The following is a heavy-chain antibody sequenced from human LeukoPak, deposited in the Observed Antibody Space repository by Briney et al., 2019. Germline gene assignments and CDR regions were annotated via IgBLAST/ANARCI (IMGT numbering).Heavy chain of an antibody. J-gene: IGHJ4*02. CDR3: TTRPPSYYDYVWGSYPDQPNYSDY. D-gene: IGHD3-16*02. CDR2: IKSKTDGGTT. CDR1: GFTFSNAW. V-gene: IGHV3-15*01. Sequence: GGSLRLSCAASGFTFSNAWMSWVRQAPGKGLEWVGRIKSKTDGGTTDDAAPVKGRFTISRDDSRNTLYLQMNSLKTEDTAVYYCTTRPPSYYDYVWGSYPDQPNYSDYWGQGTLVTVSS.